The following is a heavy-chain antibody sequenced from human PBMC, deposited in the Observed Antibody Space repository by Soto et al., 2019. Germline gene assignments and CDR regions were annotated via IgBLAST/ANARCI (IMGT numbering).Heavy chain of an antibody. CDR3: ARDAVGGVAALDY. CDR1: GFTFSSYE. V-gene: IGHV3-48*03. Sequence: EVHLMESGGGLVQTGGSLRLSCAASGFTFSSYEMNWVRQALGKGLEWISYISTSGSTMYYADSVKGRFTISRDNTKNSLYLQMNSLRAEDTAVYYCARDAVGGVAALDYWGQGTLVTVSS. D-gene: IGHD6-25*01. J-gene: IGHJ4*02. CDR2: ISTSGSTM.